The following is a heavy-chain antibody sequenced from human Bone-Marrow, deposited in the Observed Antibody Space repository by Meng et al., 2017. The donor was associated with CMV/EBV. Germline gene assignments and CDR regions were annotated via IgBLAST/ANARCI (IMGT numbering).Heavy chain of an antibody. D-gene: IGHD5-24*01. CDR3: VSELQFTYFDY. CDR1: GFTFTSYG. Sequence: GESLKISCAASGFTFTSYGMHWVRQAPGKGLEWVAFIRFDGSKKHYADSVKGRFTISRDNSKNTVYLQMNSLRAEDTAVYYCVSELQFTYFDYWGQGTLVTVSS. V-gene: IGHV3-30*02. CDR2: IRFDGSKK. J-gene: IGHJ4*02.